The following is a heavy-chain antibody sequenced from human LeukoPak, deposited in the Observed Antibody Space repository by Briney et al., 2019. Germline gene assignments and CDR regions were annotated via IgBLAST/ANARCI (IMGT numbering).Heavy chain of an antibody. D-gene: IGHD6-19*01. Sequence: GGSLRLSCAASGFTFSNYEMNWVRQGPGKGLEWVSYITSGGSTIFYADSVKGRFTISRDNAKNSLFLQMNSLRVEDTAVYYCAREAVAVGRGFDYWGQGTLVSVSS. CDR3: AREAVAVGRGFDY. V-gene: IGHV3-48*03. CDR2: ITSGGSTI. J-gene: IGHJ4*02. CDR1: GFTFSNYE.